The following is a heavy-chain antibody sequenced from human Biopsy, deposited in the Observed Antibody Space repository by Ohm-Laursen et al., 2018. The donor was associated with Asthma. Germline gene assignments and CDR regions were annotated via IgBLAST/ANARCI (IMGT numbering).Heavy chain of an antibody. D-gene: IGHD1-26*01. CDR1: GGSMSSSSYY. J-gene: IGHJ4*02. CDR3: ARHSGNYYAQLNY. Sequence: GTLSLTCTVSGGSMSSSSYYWGWIRQPPGKGLEWMGSISYTGSTYYNPSLKSRVTISVDTSKNQFSLKLSSVTAADTAVYYCARHSGNYYAQLNYWGQGTLVTVPS. V-gene: IGHV4-39*01. CDR2: ISYTGST.